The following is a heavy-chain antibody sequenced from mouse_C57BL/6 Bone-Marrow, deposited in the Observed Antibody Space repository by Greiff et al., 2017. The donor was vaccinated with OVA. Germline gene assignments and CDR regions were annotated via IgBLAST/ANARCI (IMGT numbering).Heavy chain of an antibody. Sequence: VQLQQPGTELVKPGASVKLSCKASGYTFTSYWMHWVKQRPGQGLEWIGNINPSNGGTNYNEKFKSKATLTVDKSSSTAYMQLSSLTSEDSAVYYCARFPFYYSNLYAMDYWGQGTSVTVSS. CDR2: INPSNGGT. CDR3: ARFPFYYSNLYAMDY. D-gene: IGHD2-5*01. V-gene: IGHV1-53*01. J-gene: IGHJ4*01. CDR1: GYTFTSYW.